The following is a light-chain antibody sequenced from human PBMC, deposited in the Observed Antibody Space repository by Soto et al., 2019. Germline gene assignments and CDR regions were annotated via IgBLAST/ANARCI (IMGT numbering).Light chain of an antibody. V-gene: IGLV2-14*01. CDR2: GVS. CDR3: SSYTSSNTWV. J-gene: IGLJ3*02. Sequence: QSVLTQPASVSGSPGQSITISCTGTSSDVGGYNYVSWYQQHPGKAPKLMIYGVSNRPSGISYRFSGSKSGNTASLTISGLQAEDEADYYFSSYTSSNTWVFGGGTKLTVL. CDR1: SSDVGGYNY.